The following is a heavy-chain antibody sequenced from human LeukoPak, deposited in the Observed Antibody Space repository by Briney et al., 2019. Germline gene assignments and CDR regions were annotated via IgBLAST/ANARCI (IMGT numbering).Heavy chain of an antibody. Sequence: ASVEVSCTASGFTFNAYYIHWVRQAPGQGLEWMGWINPNTGDTNFAQKFQGRVAMTRDTSLSTAYMDLSRLTSDDTAVYYCARDWPGISLHFDLWGRGTLITVSS. V-gene: IGHV1-2*02. CDR3: ARDWPGISLHFDL. CDR1: GFTFNAYY. CDR2: INPNTGDT. J-gene: IGHJ2*01. D-gene: IGHD2-15*01.